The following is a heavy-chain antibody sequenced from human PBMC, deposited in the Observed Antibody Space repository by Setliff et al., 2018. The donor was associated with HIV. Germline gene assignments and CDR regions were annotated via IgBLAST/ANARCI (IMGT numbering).Heavy chain of an antibody. CDR2: IYNPGST. CDR1: GGSITNFY. Sequence: SETLSLTCNVSGGSITNFYWSWIRQPPGKGLEWIGYIYNPGSTNYNPSLKSRVTISIDTSKNQFSLKLSSVTAADTAVYYCARGGVQFLEWFDYWGQGTLVTVSS. V-gene: IGHV4-59*12. CDR3: ARGGVQFLEWFDY. J-gene: IGHJ4*02. D-gene: IGHD3-3*01.